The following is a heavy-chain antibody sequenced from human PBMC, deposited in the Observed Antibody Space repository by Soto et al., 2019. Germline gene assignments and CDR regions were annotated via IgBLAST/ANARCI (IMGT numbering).Heavy chain of an antibody. J-gene: IGHJ6*02. CDR1: VGSISSGHYY. CDR2: IYYSGST. Sequence: SLTCTVSVGSISSGHYYCSWIRQPPGKGLEWIGYIYYSGSTYYNPSLKSRVTISVDTSKNQFSLKLSSVTAADTAVYYCASGGMITFGGVIHYYGMDVWGQGTTVTVSS. D-gene: IGHD3-16*02. V-gene: IGHV4-30-4*08. CDR3: ASGGMITFGGVIHYYGMDV.